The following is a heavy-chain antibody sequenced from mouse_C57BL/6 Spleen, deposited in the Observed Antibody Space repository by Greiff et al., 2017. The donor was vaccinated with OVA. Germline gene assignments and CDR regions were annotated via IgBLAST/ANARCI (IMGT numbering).Heavy chain of an antibody. CDR2: INPNNGGT. V-gene: IGHV1-22*01. J-gene: IGHJ4*01. CDR1: GYTFTDYN. CDR3: ARSLLDYGSSGAMDY. D-gene: IGHD1-1*01. Sequence: EVQRVESGPELVKPGASVKMSCKASGYTFTDYNMHWVKQSHGKSLEWIGYINPNNGGTSYNQKFKGKATLTVNKSSSTAYMELRSLTSEDSAVYYCARSLLDYGSSGAMDYWGQGTSVTVSS.